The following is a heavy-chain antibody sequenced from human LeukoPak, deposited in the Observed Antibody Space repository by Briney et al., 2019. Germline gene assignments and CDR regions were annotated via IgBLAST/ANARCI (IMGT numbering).Heavy chain of an antibody. V-gene: IGHV4-61*01. CDR1: GGSVSSGSYY. CDR2: IYYSGST. Sequence: PSETLSLTCTVSGGSVSSGSYYWSWIRQPPGKGLERIGYIYYSGSTNYNPSLKSRVTISVDTSKNQFSLKLSSVTAADTAVYYCARVSGAKNYFDYWGQGTLVTVSS. J-gene: IGHJ4*02. CDR3: ARVSGAKNYFDY. D-gene: IGHD6-19*01.